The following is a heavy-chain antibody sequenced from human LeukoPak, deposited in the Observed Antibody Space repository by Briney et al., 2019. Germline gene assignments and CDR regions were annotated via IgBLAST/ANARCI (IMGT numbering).Heavy chain of an antibody. CDR3: ARERCSSTSCLLLDY. CDR1: GFTFSSYA. V-gene: IGHV3-21*01. Sequence: PGGSLRLSCAASGFTFSSYAMSWVRQAPGKGLEWVSAISGSSSYIYYADSVKGRFTISRDNAKNSLYLQMNSLRAEDSAVYYCARERCSSTSCLLLDYWGQGTLVTVSS. D-gene: IGHD2-2*01. CDR2: ISGSSSYI. J-gene: IGHJ4*02.